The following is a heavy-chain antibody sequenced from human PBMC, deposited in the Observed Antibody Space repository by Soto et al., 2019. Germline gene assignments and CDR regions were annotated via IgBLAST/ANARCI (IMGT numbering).Heavy chain of an antibody. J-gene: IGHJ4*02. V-gene: IGHV3-48*03. CDR3: ASEPFSASPNLFDY. Sequence: PGGSLRLSCAVSGFSFTNYEMNWVRQAPGKALEWTAYIGLSGDTIYYADSVKGRFTISRDHAKNSLELQMNSLRADDTALYYCASEPFSASPNLFDYWGRGTQVTVTA. D-gene: IGHD3-16*01. CDR2: IGLSGDTI. CDR1: GFSFTNYE.